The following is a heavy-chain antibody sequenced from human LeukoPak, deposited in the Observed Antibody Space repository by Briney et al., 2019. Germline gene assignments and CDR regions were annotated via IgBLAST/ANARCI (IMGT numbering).Heavy chain of an antibody. V-gene: IGHV4-34*01. CDR2: INHSGST. CDR1: GGSISGHY. D-gene: IGHD3-3*01. J-gene: IGHJ4*02. Sequence: SETLSLTCTVSGGSISGHYWSWIRQPPGKGLEWIGEINHSGSTNYNPSLKSRVTISVDTSKNQFSLKLSSVTAADTAVYHCARGGAYYDFWSGYSRGFEYWGQGTLVTVSS. CDR3: ARGGAYYDFWSGYSRGFEY.